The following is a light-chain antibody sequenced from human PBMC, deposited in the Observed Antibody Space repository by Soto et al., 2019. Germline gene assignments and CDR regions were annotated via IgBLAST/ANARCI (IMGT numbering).Light chain of an antibody. CDR1: QSVSSY. CDR2: DAS. CDR3: PQRSNWPYT. Sequence: ETVLTQSPATLSLSPGERATLSCRASQSVSSYLAWYQQKPGQAPRLLIYDASNRATGIPARFSGSGSGTDFTLTISSLEPEDFAVYYCPQRSNWPYTFGQGTKLEIK. J-gene: IGKJ2*01. V-gene: IGKV3-11*01.